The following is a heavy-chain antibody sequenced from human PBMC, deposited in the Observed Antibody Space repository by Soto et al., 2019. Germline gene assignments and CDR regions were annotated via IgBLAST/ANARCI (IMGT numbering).Heavy chain of an antibody. Sequence: PSQTLSLTCAISGDSVSSYSAACNWIRQSPSGGLEWLGRTYYRSRFFSDYAESVKSRIIINPDTSKNQFSLQLKSVTPEDTAVYYCVRDRYSSSGWFDPWGQGTLVTVSS. D-gene: IGHD3-10*01. CDR1: GDSVSSYSAA. J-gene: IGHJ5*02. V-gene: IGHV6-1*01. CDR2: TYYRSRFFS. CDR3: VRDRYSSSGWFDP.